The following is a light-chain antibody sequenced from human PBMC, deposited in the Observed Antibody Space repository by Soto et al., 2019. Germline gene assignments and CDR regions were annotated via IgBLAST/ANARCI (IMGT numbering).Light chain of an antibody. Sequence: QAVVTQPASVSGSPGQSITISCTGTSSDVGGYNYVFWYQQHPGKAPKLMIYDVSNRPSGVSNRFSGSKSGNTASLTISGLQAEDEADYYCSSYTSSSTLVFGGGTKLTVL. CDR3: SSYTSSSTLV. CDR2: DVS. J-gene: IGLJ2*01. V-gene: IGLV2-14*01. CDR1: SSDVGGYNY.